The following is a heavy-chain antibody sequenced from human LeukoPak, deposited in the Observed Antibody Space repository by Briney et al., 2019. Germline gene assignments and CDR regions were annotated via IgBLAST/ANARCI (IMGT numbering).Heavy chain of an antibody. J-gene: IGHJ4*02. V-gene: IGHV3-30*02. CDR2: IRSDGANK. Sequence: GGSLRLSCAASGFTFTSYGMHWVRQAPGKGLEWAAFIRSDGANKYYADSVKGRFTIPRDNSKNTLYLQMNSLRAEDTAVYYCAKSERWIQLCPDYWGQGTLVTVSS. CDR1: GFTFTSYG. D-gene: IGHD5-18*01. CDR3: AKSERWIQLCPDY.